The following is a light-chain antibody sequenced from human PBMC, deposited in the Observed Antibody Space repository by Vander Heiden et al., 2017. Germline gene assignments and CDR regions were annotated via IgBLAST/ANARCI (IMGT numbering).Light chain of an antibody. CDR1: SSDVGGYNY. Sequence: QSALTQPASVSGSPGQSLTISCTGTSSDVGGYNYVSWYQQRPGKAPKLMIYEVSNRPSGVSNRFSGSKSGNTASLTISGLQAEDEADYYCSSYTSSSTYVVFGGGTKLTVL. V-gene: IGLV2-14*01. CDR3: SSYTSSSTYVV. CDR2: EVS. J-gene: IGLJ2*01.